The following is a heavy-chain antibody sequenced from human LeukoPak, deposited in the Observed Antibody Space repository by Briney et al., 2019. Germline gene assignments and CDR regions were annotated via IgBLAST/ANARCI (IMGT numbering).Heavy chain of an antibody. J-gene: IGHJ4*02. V-gene: IGHV4-34*01. CDR2: INYSGST. CDR1: GGSLSSYY. CDR3: ARYVVYGSGKYYFDY. Sequence: PSETLSLTCAVYGGSLSSYYWSWIRQPPGEGLEWIASINYSGSTYYNPSLKSRVTISVDTSENQFSLKLSSVTAADTAVYYCARYVVYGSGKYYFDYWGQGTLVTVSS. D-gene: IGHD3-10*01.